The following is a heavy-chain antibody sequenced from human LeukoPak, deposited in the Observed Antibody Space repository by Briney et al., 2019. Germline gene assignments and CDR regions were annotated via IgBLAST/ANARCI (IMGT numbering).Heavy chain of an antibody. D-gene: IGHD5-18*01. CDR3: ARRIRGYSYGHHDY. CDR2: INHSGST. CDR1: GGSFSGYY. Sequence: SETLSLTCAVYGGSFSGYYWSWIRQPPGKGLNWIGEINHSGSTNYNPSLKSRVTISVDTSKNQFSLKLSSVTAADTAVYYCARRIRGYSYGHHDYWGQGTLVTVSS. V-gene: IGHV4-34*01. J-gene: IGHJ4*02.